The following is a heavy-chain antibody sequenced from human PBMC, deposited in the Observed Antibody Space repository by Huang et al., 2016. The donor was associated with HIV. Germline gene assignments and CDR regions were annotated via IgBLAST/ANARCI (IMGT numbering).Heavy chain of an antibody. V-gene: IGHV3-7*01. J-gene: IGHJ6*02. CDR2: IKQDESEK. Sequence: VESGGRLVQPGGSIRLSCVGSTFSFGAYWMSWVRQTPGKGREWVANIKQDESEKYYVESVKGRFNSSRDNAKKILFLQMDNVRVEDTATYYCATKTGAMDIWGQGTAVTVS. CDR1: TFSFGAYW. CDR3: ATKTGAMDI. D-gene: IGHD1-7*01.